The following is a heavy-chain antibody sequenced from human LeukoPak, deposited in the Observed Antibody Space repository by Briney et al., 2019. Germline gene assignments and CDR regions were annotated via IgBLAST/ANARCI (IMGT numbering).Heavy chain of an antibody. CDR1: GGSISSYY. CDR2: ITYTGST. J-gene: IGHJ4*02. V-gene: IGHV4-59*01. Sequence: SETLSLTCIISGGSISSYYWSWIRQSPGKGLEWIGYITYTGSTDYDPSLKSRVTISVDTSRNQFSLRLNSVTAADTAVYYCARSYSFDYVWDYWGQGTPVTVSS. CDR3: ARSYSFDYVWDY. D-gene: IGHD3-16*01.